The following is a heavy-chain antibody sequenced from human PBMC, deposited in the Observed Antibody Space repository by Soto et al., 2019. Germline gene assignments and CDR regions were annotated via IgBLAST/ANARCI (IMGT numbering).Heavy chain of an antibody. CDR2: MYNTGST. Sequence: SETLSLTCSVSGGSIRSYYWSWIRQPPGKGLEWIGYMYNTGSTIYNPSLKRRVTISVDTSKNQFSLKLNSVTAADTAVYYCARDLWGYCGADCYPLDVWGQGTMVTVS. D-gene: IGHD2-21*02. CDR1: GGSIRSYY. V-gene: IGHV4-59*01. J-gene: IGHJ6*02. CDR3: ARDLWGYCGADCYPLDV.